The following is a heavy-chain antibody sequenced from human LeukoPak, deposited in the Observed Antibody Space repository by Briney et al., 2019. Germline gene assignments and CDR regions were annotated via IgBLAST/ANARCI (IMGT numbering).Heavy chain of an antibody. CDR1: GGSISSYY. Sequence: SETLSLTCTVSGGSISSYYWSWIRQPAGKGLEWIGYIYYSGSTNYNPSLKSRVTISVDTSKNQFSLKLSSVTAADTAVYYCAREDCSSTSCYRAFDIWGQGTMVTVSS. CDR3: AREDCSSTSCYRAFDI. V-gene: IGHV4-59*01. J-gene: IGHJ3*02. D-gene: IGHD2-2*01. CDR2: IYYSGST.